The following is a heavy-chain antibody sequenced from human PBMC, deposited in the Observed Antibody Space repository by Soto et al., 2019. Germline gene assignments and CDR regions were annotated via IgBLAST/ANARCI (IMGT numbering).Heavy chain of an antibody. V-gene: IGHV4-31*03. Sequence: QVQLQESGPGLVKPSQTLSLTCTVSGGSISSGGYYWSWIRQHPGKGLEWIGYIYYSGSTYYNPSLKSRVTISVDTSKNQFSLKLRSVTGADTAVYYCARGGSGSYWFDPWGQGTLVTVSS. J-gene: IGHJ5*02. CDR1: GGSISSGGYY. CDR2: IYYSGST. D-gene: IGHD1-26*01. CDR3: ARGGSGSYWFDP.